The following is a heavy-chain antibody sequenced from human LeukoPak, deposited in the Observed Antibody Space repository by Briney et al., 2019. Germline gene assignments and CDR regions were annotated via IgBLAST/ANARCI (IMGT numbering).Heavy chain of an antibody. Sequence: SETLSLTCTISGGSISSYYWSWIRQPPGKGLEWIGYIYYSGTTTYNPSLKSRVTILVDTSKNQFSLKLSSLTAADTAVYYCARDASGYSSSPDAFDIWGQGTMVTVSS. CDR3: ARDASGYSSSPDAFDI. V-gene: IGHV4-59*01. CDR1: GGSISSYY. CDR2: IYYSGTT. D-gene: IGHD6-13*01. J-gene: IGHJ3*02.